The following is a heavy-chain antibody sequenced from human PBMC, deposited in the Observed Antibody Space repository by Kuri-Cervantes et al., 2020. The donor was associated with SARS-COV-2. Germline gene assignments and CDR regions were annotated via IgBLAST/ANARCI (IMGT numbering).Heavy chain of an antibody. D-gene: IGHD2-15*01. CDR2: ISGSGGTT. Sequence: GESLKISCAASGFTFSSYAMNWVRRAPGKGLEWVSTISGSGGTTFYADSVKGRFTISRDNSKNTLYLQMNSLRAEDTAVYYCAKDQNLDVVVVPAAWGQGSLVTVSS. CDR1: GFTFSSYA. CDR3: AKDQNLDVVVVPAA. J-gene: IGHJ5*02. V-gene: IGHV3-23*01.